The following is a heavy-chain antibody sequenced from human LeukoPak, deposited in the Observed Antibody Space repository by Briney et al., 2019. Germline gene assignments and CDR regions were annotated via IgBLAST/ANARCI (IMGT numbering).Heavy chain of an antibody. J-gene: IGHJ4*01. Sequence: PGRSLRLSCVASGFIFSHYGMHWVRQAPGKGLEWVAVIWSDGSNRFYAGSVKGRFTISGDNSQNTVFLQMNSLRAEDTAMYYCARDAQRGFDYSNSLKYWGHGILVTVSS. CDR1: GFIFSHYG. V-gene: IGHV3-33*01. CDR2: IWSDGSNR. CDR3: ARDAQRGFDYSNSLKY. D-gene: IGHD4-11*01.